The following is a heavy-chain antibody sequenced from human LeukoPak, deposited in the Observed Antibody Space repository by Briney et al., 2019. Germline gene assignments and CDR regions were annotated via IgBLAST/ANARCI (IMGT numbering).Heavy chain of an antibody. V-gene: IGHV1-69*05. D-gene: IGHD3-10*01. J-gene: IGHJ3*02. CDR3: ARVARGLDAFDI. CDR1: GGTFSSYA. CDR2: IIPIFGTA. Sequence: ASVKVSCKASGGTFSSYAISWVRQAPGQGLEWMGGIIPIFGTANYAQKFQGRVTITTDESTSTAYMELSSLRSEDTAVYYCARVARGLDAFDIWGQGTMVTVSS.